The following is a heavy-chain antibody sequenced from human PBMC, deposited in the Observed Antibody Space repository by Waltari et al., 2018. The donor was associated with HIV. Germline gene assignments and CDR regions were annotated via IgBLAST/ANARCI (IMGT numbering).Heavy chain of an antibody. J-gene: IGHJ5*02. CDR2: ISWKGAAS. Sequence: VESGGALVQPGGSLRLSCEASGFVFEDYAMHWVRQLPGQGLGGVSGISWKGAASGYAASVQGRFTIYRDNVTNSLFLQMHGLKEEDTALYYCALDTGRLVWAGPNWYDPRGQGTRVTVSS. CDR1: GFVFEDYA. CDR3: ALDTGRLVWAGPNWYDP. D-gene: IGHD5-18*01. V-gene: IGHV3-9*01.